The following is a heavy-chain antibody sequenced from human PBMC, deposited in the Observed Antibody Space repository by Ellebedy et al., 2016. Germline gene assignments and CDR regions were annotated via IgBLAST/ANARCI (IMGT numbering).Heavy chain of an antibody. CDR3: ATLTIPGGSDS. V-gene: IGHV4-4*07. D-gene: IGHD3-3*01. CDR2: INTSGNT. CDR1: GDSINRNAYY. J-gene: IGHJ4*02. Sequence: SETLSLXXTVSGDSINRNAYYWSWIRQPAGKGLEWIGRINTSGNTIYNPSLKSRVTMSVDTSKNHFSLGLSSVTAADTAVYYCATLTIPGGSDSWGQGTLVTVSS.